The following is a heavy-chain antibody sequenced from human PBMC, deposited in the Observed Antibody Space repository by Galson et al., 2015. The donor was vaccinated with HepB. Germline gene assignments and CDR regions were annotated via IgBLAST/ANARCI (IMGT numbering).Heavy chain of an antibody. CDR3: ARVSLSTDYFEY. CDR2: INTNTGNP. V-gene: IGHV7-4-1*02. J-gene: IGHJ4*02. D-gene: IGHD2/OR15-2a*01. CDR1: GYRFTTYP. Sequence: SVKVSCKASGYRFTTYPMNWVRQAPGQGLEWMGWINTNTGNPTYAQDFTGRFVFSFDTSVNTAYLQISSLKAEDTAVYYCARVSLSTDYFEYWGQGTLVTVSS.